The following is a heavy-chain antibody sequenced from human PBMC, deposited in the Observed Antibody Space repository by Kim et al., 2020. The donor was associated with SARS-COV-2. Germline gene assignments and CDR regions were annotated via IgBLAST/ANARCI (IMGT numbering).Heavy chain of an antibody. Sequence: GESLKISCKASGYTFTDYWIGWVRQMPGKGLEWVGVIYPGESNIRYSPSFRGQVTISADRSISTLYLHWSSLQASDTAMYYCARRGTNFNTLETWFDPWGQGTLVTVSS. CDR2: IYPGESNI. D-gene: IGHD1-7*01. V-gene: IGHV5-51*01. CDR1: GYTFTDYW. J-gene: IGHJ5*02. CDR3: ARRGTNFNTLETWFDP.